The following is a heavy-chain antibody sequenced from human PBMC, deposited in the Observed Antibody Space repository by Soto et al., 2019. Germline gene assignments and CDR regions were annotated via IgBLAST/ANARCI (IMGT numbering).Heavy chain of an antibody. Sequence: GGSLRLSCAASGFTFSSYSMNWVRQAPGKGLEWVSSISSSSSYIYYADSVKGRFTISRDNAXXXXXXXXXXXRAEDTAVYYCAGPTTDQPPHYYGMDVWGQGTTVTVSS. CDR1: GFTFSSYS. CDR3: AGPTTDQPPHYYGMDV. D-gene: IGHD4-4*01. CDR2: ISSSSSYI. J-gene: IGHJ6*02. V-gene: IGHV3-21*01.